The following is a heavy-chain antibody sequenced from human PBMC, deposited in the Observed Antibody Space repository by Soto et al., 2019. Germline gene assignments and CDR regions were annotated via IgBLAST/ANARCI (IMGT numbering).Heavy chain of an antibody. J-gene: IGHJ4*01. CDR3: VKEANPFINTLVVLIFDY. Sequence: EVQLVESVGGLVQPGGSLRLSCSASGFTFSMHSMHWVRQTPGKALEYVSAISRDGRSTFYADSVKGRFTISRDNSKNTLYLRMNSLRSDDTAVYYCVKEANPFINTLVVLIFDYWGQEPRSPSPQ. V-gene: IGHV3-64D*08. D-gene: IGHD3-22*01. CDR1: GFTFSMHS. CDR2: ISRDGRST.